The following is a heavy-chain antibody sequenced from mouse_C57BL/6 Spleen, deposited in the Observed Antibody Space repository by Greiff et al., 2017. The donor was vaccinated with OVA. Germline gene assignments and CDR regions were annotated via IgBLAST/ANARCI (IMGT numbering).Heavy chain of an antibody. CDR2: IWSGGST. Sequence: VKVIESGPGLVQPSQSLSITCTVSGFSLTSYGVHWVRQSPGKGLEWLGVIWSGGSTDYNAAFISRLSISTDNSKSQVFFKMNSLQADDTAIYYRARKGGNYWYFDVWGTGTTVTVSS. CDR3: ARKGGNYWYFDV. J-gene: IGHJ1*03. CDR1: GFSLTSYG. V-gene: IGHV2-2*01. D-gene: IGHD1-1*02.